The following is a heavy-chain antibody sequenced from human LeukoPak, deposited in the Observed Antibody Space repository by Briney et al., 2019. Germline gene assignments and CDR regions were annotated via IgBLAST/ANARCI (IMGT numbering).Heavy chain of an antibody. J-gene: IGHJ4*02. D-gene: IGHD1-7*01. Sequence: PGGSLRLSCAASGFTFSSYSMNWVRQPPGKGLEWIGEINHSGSTNYNPSLKSRVTISVDTSKNQFSLKLSSVTAADTAVYYCARGSSPGTTSYFDYWGQGTLVTVSS. CDR3: ARGSSPGTTSYFDY. V-gene: IGHV4-34*01. CDR1: GFTFSSYS. CDR2: INHSGST.